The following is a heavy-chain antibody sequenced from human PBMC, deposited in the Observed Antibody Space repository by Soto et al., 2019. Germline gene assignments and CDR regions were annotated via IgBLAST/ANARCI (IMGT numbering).Heavy chain of an antibody. CDR3: ARAGYGKYYYYYGMDV. D-gene: IGHD5-18*01. CDR2: IYYSGST. J-gene: IGHJ6*02. Sequence: PSETLSLTCTVSGGSISSGGYYWSWIRQHPGKGLEWIGYIYYSGSTYYNPSLKSRVTISVDRSKNQFSLKLSSVTAADTAVYYCARAGYGKYYYYYGMDVWGQGTTVTVSS. V-gene: IGHV4-31*03. CDR1: GGSISSGGYY.